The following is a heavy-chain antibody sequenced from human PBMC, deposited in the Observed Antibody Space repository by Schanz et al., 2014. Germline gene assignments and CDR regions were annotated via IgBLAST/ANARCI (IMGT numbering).Heavy chain of an antibody. CDR3: ARDERDLPRSLFVF. J-gene: IGHJ4*02. V-gene: IGHV4-4*02. D-gene: IGHD2-2*01. CDR1: GGFISSINW. CDR2: INNSGST. Sequence: QVQLQESGPGLVKPSGTLSLTCAVSGGFISSINWWSWVRQSPGTGLEWIGEINNSGSTNYNPSLKRRVTITLDKSKSQCSLTLNAVTAADTAVYYCARDERDLPRSLFVFWGQGTLVTVSS.